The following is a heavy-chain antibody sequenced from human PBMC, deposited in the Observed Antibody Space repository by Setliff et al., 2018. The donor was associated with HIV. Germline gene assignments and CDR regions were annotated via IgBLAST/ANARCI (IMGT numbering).Heavy chain of an antibody. CDR3: ARSRSTRDAFDI. J-gene: IGHJ3*02. CDR2: ISSSGSYI. V-gene: IGHV3-21*01. D-gene: IGHD1-1*01. Sequence: PGGSLRLSCAASGFTFIDYALNWVRQSPGKGLEWVSSISSSGSYIYYAGSLRGRFTISRDCASNSLYLEMNSLRVEDTAIYYCARSRSTRDAFDIWGQGTMVTVSS. CDR1: GFTFIDYA.